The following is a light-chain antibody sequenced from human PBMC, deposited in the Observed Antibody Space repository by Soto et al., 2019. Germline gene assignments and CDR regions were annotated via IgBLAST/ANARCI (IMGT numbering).Light chain of an antibody. CDR1: SSDVCGYNY. CDR3: SSYAGXSNV. J-gene: IGLJ1*01. CDR2: EVN. Sequence: QSPLAQPPSASGSPVQSVAISCTGTSSDVCGYNYFSWYQQHPGKDPKPRIYEVNKRPSGVPDRFSGSKSGNTASLTVSGLQAEDEADYYSSSYAGXSNVVGTGTTV. V-gene: IGLV2-8*01.